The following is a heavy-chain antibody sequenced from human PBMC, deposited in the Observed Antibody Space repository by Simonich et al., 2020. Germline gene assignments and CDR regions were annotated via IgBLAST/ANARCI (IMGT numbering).Heavy chain of an antibody. CDR3: ARASRGTWWYYYFDY. CDR2: ISDYNGNT. Sequence: QVQLVQSGAEVKKPGASVKVSCKASGYTFTSYGISWGRQAPGQGLGWMGWISDYNGNTNYAQKLQGRVTMTTDTSTSTAYMELRSLRSDDTAVYYCARASRGTWWYYYFDYWGQGTLVTVSS. J-gene: IGHJ4*02. D-gene: IGHD2-15*01. CDR1: GYTFTSYG. V-gene: IGHV1-18*01.